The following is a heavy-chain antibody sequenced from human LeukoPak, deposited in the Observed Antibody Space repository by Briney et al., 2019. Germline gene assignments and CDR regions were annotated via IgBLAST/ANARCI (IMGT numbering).Heavy chain of an antibody. J-gene: IGHJ6*02. CDR2: ISSSGSTI. CDR1: GFTFSDYY. D-gene: IGHD2-15*01. CDR3: ARVPSGGGYCSGGSCYSTYYYGMDV. V-gene: IGHV3-11*01. Sequence: PGGSLRLSCAASGFTFSDYYMSWIRQAPGKGLEWVSDISSSGSTIYYADSVKGRFTISRDNAKNSLYLQMNSLRAEDTAVYYCARVPSGGGYCSGGSCYSTYYYGMDVWGQGTTVTVSS.